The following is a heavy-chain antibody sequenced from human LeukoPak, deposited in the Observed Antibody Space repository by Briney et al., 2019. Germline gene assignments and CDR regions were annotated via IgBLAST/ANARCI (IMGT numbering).Heavy chain of an antibody. V-gene: IGHV3-30*03. J-gene: IGHJ4*02. D-gene: IGHD4-17*01. CDR1: GFTFSSYG. Sequence: GGYLRLSCAASGFTFSSYGMHWVRQAPGKGLEWVAVISYDGSNKYYADSVKGRFTISRDNSKNTLYLQMNSLRAEDTAVYYCASSRDYAHDYWGQGTLVTVSS. CDR3: ASSRDYAHDY. CDR2: ISYDGSNK.